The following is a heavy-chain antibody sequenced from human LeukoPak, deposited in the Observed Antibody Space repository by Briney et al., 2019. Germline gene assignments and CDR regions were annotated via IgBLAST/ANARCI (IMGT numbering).Heavy chain of an antibody. V-gene: IGHV3-30*02. D-gene: IGHD6-6*01. CDR3: AKEDSSSSNGYYYYYYYMDV. CDR1: GFTFSSYG. CDR2: IRYDGSNK. Sequence: ESGGSLRLSCAASGFTFSSYGMHWVRQAPGKGLEWVAFIRYDGSNKYYADSVKGRFTISRDNSKNTLYLQMNSLRAEDTAVYYCAKEDSSSSNGYYYYYYYMDVWGKGTTVTVSS. J-gene: IGHJ6*03.